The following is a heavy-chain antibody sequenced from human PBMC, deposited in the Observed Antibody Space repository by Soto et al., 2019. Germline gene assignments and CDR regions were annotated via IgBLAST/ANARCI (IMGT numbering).Heavy chain of an antibody. CDR2: IHYSGST. V-gene: IGHV4-31*03. CDR3: ARAWTAEAGWANWFDR. CDR1: AGSISSSGYY. D-gene: IGHD6-13*01. J-gene: IGHJ5*02. Sequence: SETLSLTCTVSAGSISSSGYYWSWIRQYSGRGLEWIGYIHYSGSTYYNPSLKSRVTISVDTSKTQFFLKLNSMTAADTAVYYCARAWTAEAGWANWFDRWGQGTLVTVS.